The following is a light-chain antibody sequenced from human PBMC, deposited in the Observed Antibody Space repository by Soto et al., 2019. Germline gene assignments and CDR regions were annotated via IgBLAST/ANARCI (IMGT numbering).Light chain of an antibody. Sequence: QSVLTQPPSVSGAPGQWVTIFCTGSSSNIGAGYDVHWYQQFPGTAPKLLIYGHNSRPSGVPDRFSGSNSGTSASLPIAGLQAEDDDDYYCQSYDSGLSGYVFGTGTKVTVL. J-gene: IGLJ1*01. CDR3: QSYDSGLSGYV. V-gene: IGLV1-40*01. CDR2: GHN. CDR1: SSNIGAGYD.